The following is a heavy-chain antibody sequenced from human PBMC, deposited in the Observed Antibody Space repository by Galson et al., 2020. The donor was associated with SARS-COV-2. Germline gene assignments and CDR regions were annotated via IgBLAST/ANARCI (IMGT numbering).Heavy chain of an antibody. D-gene: IGHD3-10*01. J-gene: IGHJ5*02. CDR2: IYYSGST. CDR1: GGSISSGGYS. Sequence: SETLSLTCAVSGGSISSGGYSWSWIRQPPGKGLEWIGYIYYSGSTYYNPSLKSRVTISVDTSKNQFSLKLSSVTAADTAVYYCARAVLAGSGSDSFFDPWGQGTLVTVSS. V-gene: IGHV4-30-4*07. CDR3: ARAVLAGSGSDSFFDP.